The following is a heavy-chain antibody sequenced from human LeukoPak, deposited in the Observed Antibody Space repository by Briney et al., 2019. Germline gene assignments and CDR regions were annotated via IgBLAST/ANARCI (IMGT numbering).Heavy chain of an antibody. CDR1: GYSISSGYY. V-gene: IGHV4-38-2*01. CDR3: ARAYCSSTSCSVGDDAFDI. J-gene: IGHJ3*02. D-gene: IGHD2-2*01. Sequence: SETLSLTCAVSGYSISSGYYWGWIRPPPGKGLEWIGSIYHSGSTYYNPSLKSRVTISVDTSKNQFSLKLSSVTAADTAVYYCARAYCSSTSCSVGDDAFDIWGQGTMVTVSS. CDR2: IYHSGST.